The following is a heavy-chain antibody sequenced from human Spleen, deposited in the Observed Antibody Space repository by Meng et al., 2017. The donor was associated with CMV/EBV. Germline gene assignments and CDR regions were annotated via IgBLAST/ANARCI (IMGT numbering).Heavy chain of an antibody. CDR2: IYRNGNI. J-gene: IGHJ4*02. CDR1: GFPGSTNH. CDR3: ASGHFDS. V-gene: IGHV3-53*01. Sequence: SCAASGFPGSTNHLSWVRHAPGKGLELVSGIYRNGNIYSAYSVTGPFTISSDKPKNTLYLQMNRLRAEDTAVYYCASGHFDSWGQGTLVTVSS.